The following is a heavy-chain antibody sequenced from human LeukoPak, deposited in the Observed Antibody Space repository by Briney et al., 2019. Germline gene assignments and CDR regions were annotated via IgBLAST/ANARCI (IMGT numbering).Heavy chain of an antibody. V-gene: IGHV4-34*01. CDR2: INHSGST. Sequence: SETLSLTCAVYGGSFSGYYWSWIRQPPGKGLEWIGEINHSGSTNYNPSLKSRVTISVDTSKNQFSLKLSSVTAADTAVYYCAGGRRTKEDYDSSGYYGYWGQGTLVTVSS. J-gene: IGHJ4*02. CDR1: GGSFSGYY. CDR3: AGGRRTKEDYDSSGYYGY. D-gene: IGHD3-22*01.